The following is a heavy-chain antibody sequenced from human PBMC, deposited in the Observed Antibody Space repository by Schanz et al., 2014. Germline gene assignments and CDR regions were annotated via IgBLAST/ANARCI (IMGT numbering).Heavy chain of an antibody. CDR3: AGAFDSSGYYFDY. J-gene: IGHJ4*02. CDR2: VNPSVRGT. CDR1: GYTFTAYG. Sequence: QVQLVHSGTEVQKLGASVKVSCQTSGYTFTAYGINWVRQAPGQGLEWMGIVNPSVRGTHFAREFQGRVTVTSDTSTSTVYMELSGLRSEDTAVYYCAGAFDSSGYYFDYWGQGTRVTVSS. V-gene: IGHV1-46*03. D-gene: IGHD3-22*01.